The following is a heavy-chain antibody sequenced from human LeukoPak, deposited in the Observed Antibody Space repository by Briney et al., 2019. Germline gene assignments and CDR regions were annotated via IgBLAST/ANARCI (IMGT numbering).Heavy chain of an antibody. CDR3: AKDSIYGDGKWDIDY. CDR1: GFNFRMYA. CDR2: IVGDGSST. V-gene: IGHV3-23*01. D-gene: IGHD1-26*01. Sequence: GGSLRLSCAASGFNFRMYAMSWVRLAPGKGLEWVSGIVGDGSSTYYADSVKGRFTISKDYSKNTLYLQMNSLSAEDTTMYYCAKDSIYGDGKWDIDYWGQGTLVTVSS. J-gene: IGHJ4*02.